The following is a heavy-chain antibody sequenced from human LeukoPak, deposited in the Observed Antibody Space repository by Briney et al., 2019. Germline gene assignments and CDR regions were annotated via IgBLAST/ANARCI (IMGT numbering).Heavy chain of an antibody. CDR2: IIPIFGTA. V-gene: IGHV1-69*13. J-gene: IGHJ5*02. D-gene: IGHD3-10*01. CDR3: ARWRVSMVRGGLPTNWFDP. Sequence: SVKVSCKASGGTFSSYAISWVRQAPGQGLEWMGGIIPIFGTANYAQKFQGRVTITADESTSTAYMELSSLRSEDTAVYYCARWRVSMVRGGLPTNWFDPWGQGTLVTVSS. CDR1: GGTFSSYA.